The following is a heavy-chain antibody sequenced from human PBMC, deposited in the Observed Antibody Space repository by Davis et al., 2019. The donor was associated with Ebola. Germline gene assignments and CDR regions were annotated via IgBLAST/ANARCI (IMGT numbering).Heavy chain of an antibody. Sequence: AASVKVSCKASGYTFTSYYMHWVRQAPGQGLEWMGIINPSGGSTSYAQKFQGRVTMTRDTSTSTVYMELNSLRSEDTAVYYCARGASYYDFWSGYYSWFDPWGQGTLVTVSS. CDR3: ARGASYYDFWSGYYSWFDP. J-gene: IGHJ5*02. CDR2: INPSGGST. V-gene: IGHV1-46*01. D-gene: IGHD3-3*01. CDR1: GYTFTSYY.